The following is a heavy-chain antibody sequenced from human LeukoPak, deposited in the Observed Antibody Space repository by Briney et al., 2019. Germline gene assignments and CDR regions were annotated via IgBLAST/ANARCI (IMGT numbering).Heavy chain of an antibody. V-gene: IGHV1-69*13. D-gene: IGHD6-19*01. CDR3: ARATQQWLVLDLYFQH. Sequence: SVKVSCKASGGTFSSYAISWVRQAPGQGPEWMGGIIPIFGTANYAQKFQGRVTITADESTSTAYMELRSLRSDDTAVYYCARATQQWLVLDLYFQHWGQGTLVTVSS. CDR2: IIPIFGTA. CDR1: GGTFSSYA. J-gene: IGHJ1*01.